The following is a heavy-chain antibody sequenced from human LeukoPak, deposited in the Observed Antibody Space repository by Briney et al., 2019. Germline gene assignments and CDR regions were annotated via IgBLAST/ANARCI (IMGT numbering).Heavy chain of an antibody. Sequence: GGSLRLSCAASGFTVSSNYMSWVRQAPGKGLEWVSVIYSGGSTYYADSVKGRFTISRDNSKNTLYLQMNSLRAEDTAVYYCARDGGIAATNYGMDVRGKGTTVTVSS. CDR2: IYSGGST. J-gene: IGHJ6*04. CDR1: GFTVSSNY. V-gene: IGHV3-53*01. CDR3: ARDGGIAATNYGMDV. D-gene: IGHD6-13*01.